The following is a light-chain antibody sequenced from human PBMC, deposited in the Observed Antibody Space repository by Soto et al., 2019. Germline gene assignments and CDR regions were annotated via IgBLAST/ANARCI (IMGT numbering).Light chain of an antibody. J-gene: IGKJ3*01. V-gene: IGKV1-39*01. CDR1: QGIRND. CDR3: QQSSTAPFT. Sequence: IQMTQSPSSLSASVGDRVTITCRASQGIRNDLGWYQQKPGNAPKLLIYAASSLQSGVPSRFSGSGSRTDFTLTISSLQPEDFATYYCQQSSTAPFTFGPGTKVDI. CDR2: AAS.